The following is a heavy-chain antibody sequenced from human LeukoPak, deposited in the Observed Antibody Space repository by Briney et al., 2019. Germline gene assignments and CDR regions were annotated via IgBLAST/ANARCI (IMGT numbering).Heavy chain of an antibody. Sequence: GGSLRLSCAASGFAFSSYGMHWVRQAPGKGLEWVAVIWYGGSNKYYADSVKGRFPISRDNSKNTLYLQMNSLRAEDTAVYYCARLTGTTLRYYYYMDVWGKGTTVTVYS. CDR2: IWYGGSNK. D-gene: IGHD1-7*01. CDR3: ARLTGTTLRYYYYMDV. V-gene: IGHV3-33*01. CDR1: GFAFSSYG. J-gene: IGHJ6*03.